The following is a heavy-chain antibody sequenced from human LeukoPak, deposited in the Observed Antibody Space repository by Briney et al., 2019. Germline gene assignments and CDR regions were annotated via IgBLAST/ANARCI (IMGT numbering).Heavy chain of an antibody. J-gene: IGHJ1*01. CDR1: GGSFSGYY. V-gene: IGHV4-34*01. CDR2: INHSGST. Sequence: TSETLSLTCAVYGGSFSGYYWSWIRQPPGKGLEWIGEINHSGSTNYNPSLKSRVTILVDTSKNQFSLKLSSVTAADTAVYYCARGHSPVTTKVSYFQHWGQGTLVTVSS. D-gene: IGHD4-17*01. CDR3: ARGHSPVTTKVSYFQH.